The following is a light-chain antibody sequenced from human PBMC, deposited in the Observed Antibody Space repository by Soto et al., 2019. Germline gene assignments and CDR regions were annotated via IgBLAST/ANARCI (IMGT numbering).Light chain of an antibody. CDR1: NSNIGTNT. J-gene: IGLJ2*01. Sequence: QPVLTQPPSASGTPGQRVTISCSGSNSNIGTNTVNWYQHLPGSAPKLLIYSNNQRPSGVPDRFSGSKSGTSASLAISGLQPDDGADYDCEDWDGSLNVVLVGGGTKVTVL. CDR3: EDWDGSLNVVL. CDR2: SNN. V-gene: IGLV1-44*01.